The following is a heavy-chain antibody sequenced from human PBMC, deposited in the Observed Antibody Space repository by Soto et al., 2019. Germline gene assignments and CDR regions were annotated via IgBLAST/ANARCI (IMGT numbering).Heavy chain of an antibody. CDR2: ILHDGNNK. J-gene: IGHJ4*02. CDR3: ARDDEDGSYCDLGY. CDR1: GFTFSSYI. Sequence: QVQLVESGGGVVQPGRSLRLSCAASGFTFSSYIMHWVRHAPGKGLVWVAMILHDGNNKYYADSVKGRFTISRDNSENTLYLQMNSLTTEDTAIYYCARDDEDGSYCDLGYWGQGTLVTVSS. V-gene: IGHV3-30-3*01. D-gene: IGHD3-10*01.